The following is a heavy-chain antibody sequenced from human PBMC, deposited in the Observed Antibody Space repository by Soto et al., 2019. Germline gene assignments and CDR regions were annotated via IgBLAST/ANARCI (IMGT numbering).Heavy chain of an antibody. Sequence: ASVKVSCKASGGTFSSYAIRWVRQAPGQGLEWMGGIIPIFGTANYAQKFQGGVTITADESTSTAYMELSSLRSEDTAVYYCARGGVTNVRYYYYYGMDVWGQGTTVTVSS. V-gene: IGHV1-69*13. J-gene: IGHJ6*02. CDR3: ARGGVTNVRYYYYYGMDV. CDR1: GGTFSSYA. D-gene: IGHD4-17*01. CDR2: IIPIFGTA.